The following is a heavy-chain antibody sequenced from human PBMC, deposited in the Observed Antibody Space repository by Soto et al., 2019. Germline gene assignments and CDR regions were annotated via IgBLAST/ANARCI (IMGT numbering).Heavy chain of an antibody. CDR2: INPKSGDT. CDR3: ARVKDADYRNWFDP. D-gene: IGHD4-17*01. CDR1: GYTFSDYY. J-gene: IGHJ5*02. Sequence: ASVKVSCKASGYTFSDYYMHWVLQAPGQGLEWMGWINPKSGDTSYAQKFQGWVTMTRDTSISTGYMELSRLRSDDTAVYYCARVKDADYRNWFDPWGQGTLVTVSS. V-gene: IGHV1-2*04.